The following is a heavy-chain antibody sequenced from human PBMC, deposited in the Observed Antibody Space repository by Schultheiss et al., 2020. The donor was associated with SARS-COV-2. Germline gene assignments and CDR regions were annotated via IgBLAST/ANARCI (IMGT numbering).Heavy chain of an antibody. D-gene: IGHD1-26*01. Sequence: SQTLSLTCAVSGGSISSSNWWTWVRQSPGMGLQWIGEIYHSGSTNYNPSLKSRVTISVDKSKNQFSLNLNSVSAADTAVYYCGAVVGATHFQHWGQGTLVTVSS. CDR1: GGSISSSNW. J-gene: IGHJ1*01. CDR3: GAVVGATHFQH. V-gene: IGHV4-4*02. CDR2: IYHSGST.